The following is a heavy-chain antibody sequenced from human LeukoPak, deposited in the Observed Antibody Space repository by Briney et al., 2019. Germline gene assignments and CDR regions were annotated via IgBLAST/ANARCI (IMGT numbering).Heavy chain of an antibody. J-gene: IGHJ4*02. D-gene: IGHD4-23*01. CDR1: GVTLTDYY. CDR2: ISPHSTFT. CDR3: AREGNLLFSNAFDY. V-gene: IGHV1-2*02. Sequence: ASMTDSCKPSGVTLTDYYIHWVRHAPGGGLERMGYISPHSTFTISPQTFQSRVTITRDPSHRTAYIELTKLTHDETPGCFCAREGNLLFSNAFDYRVQGTLVTDSS.